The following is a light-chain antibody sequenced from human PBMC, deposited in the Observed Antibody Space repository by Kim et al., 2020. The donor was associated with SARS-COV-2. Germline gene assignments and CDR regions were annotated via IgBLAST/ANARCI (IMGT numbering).Light chain of an antibody. CDR3: QQYNNWPPLT. Sequence: SPGEACTLSCRASHSVGSNLALYQQKPGQAPRLLIYGASTRAPGVPDRFSGSGSGTDFTLTISSLQSEDFAVYHCQQYNNWPPLTFGGGTKVDIK. CDR1: HSVGSN. V-gene: IGKV3-15*01. J-gene: IGKJ4*01. CDR2: GAS.